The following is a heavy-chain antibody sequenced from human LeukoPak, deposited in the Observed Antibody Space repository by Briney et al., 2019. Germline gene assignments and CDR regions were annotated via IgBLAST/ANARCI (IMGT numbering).Heavy chain of an antibody. V-gene: IGHV1-2*02. CDR3: ARRKYYYDSSGYYEVSSRDAFDI. D-gene: IGHD3-22*01. J-gene: IGHJ3*02. Sequence: ASVKVSCKASGYTFTGYYMHWERQAPGQGLEWMGWISPNSGGTNYAQKFQGRVTMTRDTSISTAYMELSRLRSDDTAVYYCARRKYYYDSSGYYEVSSRDAFDIWGQGTMVTVSS. CDR1: GYTFTGYY. CDR2: ISPNSGGT.